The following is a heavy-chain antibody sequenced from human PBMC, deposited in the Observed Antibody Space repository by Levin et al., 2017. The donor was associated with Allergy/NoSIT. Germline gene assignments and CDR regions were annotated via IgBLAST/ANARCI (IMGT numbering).Heavy chain of an antibody. V-gene: IGHV3-53*01. J-gene: IGHJ6*03. CDR1: GFTVSSNY. D-gene: IGHD4-11*01. Sequence: GGSLRLSCAASGFTVSSNYMSWVRQAPRKGLEWVSIIYAGGNTYYADSVKGRFTISRDNSKNTLYLQVNSLRAEDTAVYYCVRGHRLYSTNLQGNYVDVWGRGTTVTVSS. CDR3: VRGHRLYSTNLQGNYVDV. CDR2: IYAGGNT.